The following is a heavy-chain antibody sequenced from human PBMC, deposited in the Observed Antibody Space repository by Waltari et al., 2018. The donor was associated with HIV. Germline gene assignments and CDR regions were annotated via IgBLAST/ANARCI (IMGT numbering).Heavy chain of an antibody. CDR3: ARDSWGPDY. CDR1: GSTFSHYG. Sequence: DVKLVESGGGIVQPGGSLTLSCVASGSTFSHYGMHWVRQVPGKGLVWVSRILSDGTSTHYANSVKGRFTISRDNARNTLYLQMNSLRAEDTAVYYCARDSWGPDYWGQGNLVTVSS. CDR2: ILSDGTST. V-gene: IGHV3-74*01. D-gene: IGHD6-13*01. J-gene: IGHJ4*02.